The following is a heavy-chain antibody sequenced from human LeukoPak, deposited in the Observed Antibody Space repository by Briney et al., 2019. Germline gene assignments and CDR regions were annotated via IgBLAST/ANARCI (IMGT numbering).Heavy chain of an antibody. CDR3: ARDEVRGYSGYDLVY. CDR1: GYTFTSYY. CDR2: INPSGGGT. Sequence: ASVTVSCKASGYTFTSYYMHWVRQAPGQGLEWMGIINPSGGGTSYAQKFQGRVTMTRDTSTSTVYMELSSLRSEDTAVYYCARDEVRGYSGYDLVYWGQGTLVTVSS. D-gene: IGHD5-12*01. J-gene: IGHJ4*02. V-gene: IGHV1-46*01.